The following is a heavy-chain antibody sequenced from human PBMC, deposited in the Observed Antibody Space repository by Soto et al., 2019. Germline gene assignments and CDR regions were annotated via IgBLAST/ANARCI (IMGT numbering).Heavy chain of an antibody. J-gene: IGHJ4*02. V-gene: IGHV1-3*01. Sequence: ASVKVSCKASGYXFTSYAMHWXRQAPGQRLEWMGWINAGNCNTKYSQKFQGRVTITRDTSASTAYMELSSLRSEDTAVYYCARSIVVVTALDYWGQGTLVTVSS. D-gene: IGHD2-21*02. CDR2: INAGNCNT. CDR1: GYXFTSYA. CDR3: ARSIVVVTALDY.